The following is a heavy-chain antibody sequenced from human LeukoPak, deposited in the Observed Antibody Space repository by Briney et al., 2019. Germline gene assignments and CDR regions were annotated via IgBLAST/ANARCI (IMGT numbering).Heavy chain of an antibody. V-gene: IGHV3-23*01. D-gene: IGHD3-3*01. Sequence: GGSLRLSCAASGFTFSSYAMSWVRQAPGKGLEWVSAISGSGGSTYYADSVKGRFTISRDNSKNTLYLQMNSLRAEDTAVYYCAKHRGLRERITIFGVGHDGAFDIWGQGTMVTVSS. J-gene: IGHJ3*02. CDR1: GFTFSSYA. CDR3: AKHRGLRERITIFGVGHDGAFDI. CDR2: ISGSGGST.